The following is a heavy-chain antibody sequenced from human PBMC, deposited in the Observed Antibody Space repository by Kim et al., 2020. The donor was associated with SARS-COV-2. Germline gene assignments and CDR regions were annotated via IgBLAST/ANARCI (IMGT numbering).Heavy chain of an antibody. V-gene: IGHV7-4-1*02. CDR1: GYTFSSYT. CDR2: MNTNTGNP. CDR3: AMEIMVWGVTLFDY. J-gene: IGHJ4*02. Sequence: ASVKVSCKASGYTFSSYTMNWVRQAPGQGLEWMGWMNTNTGNPTFAQGFTGRFVFSLDTSVSTAYLQIKSLKAEDTAVYYCAMEIMVWGVTLFDYWGLGT. D-gene: IGHD3-10*01.